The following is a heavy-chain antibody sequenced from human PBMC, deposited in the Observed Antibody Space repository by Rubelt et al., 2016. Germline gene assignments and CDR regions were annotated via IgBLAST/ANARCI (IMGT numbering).Heavy chain of an antibody. CDR1: GGSISSYY. CDR2: IHYSGST. Sequence: QVQLQESGPGLVKPSETLSLTCTVSGGSISSYYWSWIRQPPGKGLEWIGYIHYSGSTYYNPSLKSRVTISVDTSKNQFSLKLSSVTAADTAVYYCGREPYSSGSNWFDPWGQGTLVTVSS. V-gene: IGHV4-59*12. D-gene: IGHD6-19*01. CDR3: GREPYSSGSNWFDP. J-gene: IGHJ5*02.